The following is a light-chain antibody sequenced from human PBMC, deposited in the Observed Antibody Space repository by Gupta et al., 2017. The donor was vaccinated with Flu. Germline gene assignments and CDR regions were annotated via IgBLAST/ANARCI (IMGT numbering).Light chain of an antibody. V-gene: IGKV1-39*01. CDR1: QNIGTC. CDR2: TAS. Sequence: DIQMTQSPSSPSASVGDRVTITCRASQNIGTCLNWYQQKAGKAPKLLIYTASSVQSGVPSRFSGSGSGTDFTLTISRLQPEDFATYSCQQSDSTPHTFGQGTKLEIK. J-gene: IGKJ2*01. CDR3: QQSDSTPHT.